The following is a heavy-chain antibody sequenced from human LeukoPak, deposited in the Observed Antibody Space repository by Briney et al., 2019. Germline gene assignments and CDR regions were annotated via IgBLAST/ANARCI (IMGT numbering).Heavy chain of an antibody. J-gene: IGHJ6*03. V-gene: IGHV1-2*02. Sequence: ASVKVSCKASGYTFTGYYMHWVRQAPGQGLEWMGWINPNSGGTNYAQKFQGRVTMTRDTSISTAYMELSRLRSDDTAVYYCARFTAAAGIYYYYMDVWGKGTTVTISS. CDR2: INPNSGGT. CDR3: ARFTAAAGIYYYYMDV. D-gene: IGHD6-13*01. CDR1: GYTFTGYY.